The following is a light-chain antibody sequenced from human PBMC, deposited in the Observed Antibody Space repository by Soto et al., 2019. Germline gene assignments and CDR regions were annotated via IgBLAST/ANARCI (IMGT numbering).Light chain of an antibody. Sequence: ERVMTKSPATLSASPGEIATLSCRASQTVNSNLAWHQQKPGQGPRLLLYGASTRATGIPARFSGSGSGAEFTLTFSHLQSEDFAVYDGQQYNNWAYTFGEGTKVVIK. CDR1: QTVNSN. J-gene: IGKJ2*01. CDR3: QQYNNWAYT. CDR2: GAS. V-gene: IGKV3-15*01.